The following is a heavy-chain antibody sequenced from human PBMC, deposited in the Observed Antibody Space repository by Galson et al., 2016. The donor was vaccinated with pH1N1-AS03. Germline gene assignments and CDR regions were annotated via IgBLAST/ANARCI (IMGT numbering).Heavy chain of an antibody. CDR3: ARGRYSAFDI. J-gene: IGHJ3*02. Sequence: CAISGDSVSSDIDAWNWIRQSPSGGLEWLGRTYWGSKWYNDYAVSVKSRITINPDTSKNQFSLQLNSVTPEDTAVYYCARGRYSAFDIWGQGTTVTVSS. CDR1: GDSVSSDIDA. D-gene: IGHD1-1*01. CDR2: TYWGSKWYN. V-gene: IGHV6-1*01.